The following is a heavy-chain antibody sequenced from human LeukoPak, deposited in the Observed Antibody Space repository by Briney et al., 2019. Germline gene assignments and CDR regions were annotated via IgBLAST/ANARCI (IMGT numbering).Heavy chain of an antibody. J-gene: IGHJ6*02. V-gene: IGHV3-33*08. D-gene: IGHD6-19*01. CDR2: IWYDGSNK. CDR1: GFTFSSYA. Sequence: GGSLRLSCAASGFTFSSYAMHWVRQAPGKGLEWVAVIWYDGSNKYYADSVKGRFTISRDNSKNTLYLQMNSLRAEDTAVYYCARELRSSGWYDGYYYYYGMDVWGQGTTVTVSS. CDR3: ARELRSSGWYDGYYYYYGMDV.